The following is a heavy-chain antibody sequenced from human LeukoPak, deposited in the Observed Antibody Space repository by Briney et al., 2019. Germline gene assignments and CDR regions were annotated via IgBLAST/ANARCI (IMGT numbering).Heavy chain of an antibody. D-gene: IGHD6-6*01. Sequence: GGSLRLSCAASGFTFSSYSMNWVRQVPGKGLEWVSSISSRSSYIYYADSVKGRFTISRDDAKNSLYLQMNSLRAEDTAVYYCARDLTSSSTAYFQHWGQGTLVTVSS. CDR2: ISSRSSYI. CDR1: GFTFSSYS. V-gene: IGHV3-21*01. CDR3: ARDLTSSSTAYFQH. J-gene: IGHJ1*01.